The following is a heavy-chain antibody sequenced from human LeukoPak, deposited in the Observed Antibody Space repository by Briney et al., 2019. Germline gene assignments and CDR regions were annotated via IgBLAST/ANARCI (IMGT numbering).Heavy chain of an antibody. CDR1: GFTFSSYG. V-gene: IGHV3-30*18. J-gene: IGHJ4*02. Sequence: PGRSLRLSCAASGFTFSSYGMHWVRQAPGKGLEWVAVISYDGSNKYYADSVKGRFTISRDNSKNTLYLQMNSLRAEDTPVYYCAKVLAVADPDYWGQGTLVTVSS. CDR3: AKVLAVADPDY. CDR2: ISYDGSNK. D-gene: IGHD6-19*01.